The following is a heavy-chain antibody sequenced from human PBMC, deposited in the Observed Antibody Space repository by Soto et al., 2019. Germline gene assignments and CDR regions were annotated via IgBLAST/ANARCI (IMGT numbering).Heavy chain of an antibody. Sequence: GSVKVSCKASGYTFTSYGISWVRQAPGQGLEWMGWISAYNGNTNYAQKLQGRVTMATDTSTSTAYMELRSLRSDDTAVYYCARGYYDFWSGYPLTRSDAFDIWGQGTMVTV. V-gene: IGHV1-18*04. D-gene: IGHD3-3*01. CDR2: ISAYNGNT. CDR3: ARGYYDFWSGYPLTRSDAFDI. CDR1: GYTFTSYG. J-gene: IGHJ3*02.